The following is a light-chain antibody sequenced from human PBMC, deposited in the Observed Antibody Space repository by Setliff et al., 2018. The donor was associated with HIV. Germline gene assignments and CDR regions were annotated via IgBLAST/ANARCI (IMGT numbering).Light chain of an antibody. CDR3: SSYTSSNTLV. V-gene: IGLV2-14*01. J-gene: IGLJ3*02. CDR2: DVS. Sequence: QSVLTQPASVSGSPGQSITISCTGTSSDVGAYNYVSWYQQNSGKAPKLIIYDVSKRPSGVSNRFSGSKSGNTASLTISGLQAEDEADYYCSSYTSSNTLVFGGGTKVTVL. CDR1: SSDVGAYNY.